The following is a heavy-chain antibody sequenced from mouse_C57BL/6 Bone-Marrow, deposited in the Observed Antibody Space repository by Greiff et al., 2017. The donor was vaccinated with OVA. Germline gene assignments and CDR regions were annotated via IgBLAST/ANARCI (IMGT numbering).Heavy chain of an antibody. V-gene: IGHV1-74*01. CDR1: GYTFTSYW. CDR3: ASQLGIPWFAY. CDR2: IHPSDSDP. J-gene: IGHJ3*01. Sequence: VQLQQPGAELVKPGASVKVSCKASGYTFTSYWMHWVKQRPGQGLEWIGRIHPSDSDPNYNQKFKGKATLTVDKSSSTAYMQLSSLTSEDSAVYYCASQLGIPWFAYWGQGTLVTVSA. D-gene: IGHD4-1*02.